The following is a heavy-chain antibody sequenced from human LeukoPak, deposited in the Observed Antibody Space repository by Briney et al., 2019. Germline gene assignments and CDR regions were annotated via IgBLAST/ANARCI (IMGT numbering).Heavy chain of an antibody. Sequence: GGSLRLSCAASGFTFSSYGMHWVRQAPGKGLEWVAFIRYDGSNKYYADSVKGRFTISRDNSKNTPYLQMNSLKTEDTAVYYCTTEDAYGDYVGLFDYWGQGTLVTVSS. J-gene: IGHJ4*02. D-gene: IGHD4-17*01. CDR3: TTEDAYGDYVGLFDY. CDR1: GFTFSSYG. CDR2: IRYDGSNK. V-gene: IGHV3-30*02.